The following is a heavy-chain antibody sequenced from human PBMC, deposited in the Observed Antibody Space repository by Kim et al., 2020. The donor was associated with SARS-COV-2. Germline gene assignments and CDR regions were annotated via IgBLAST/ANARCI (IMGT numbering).Heavy chain of an antibody. D-gene: IGHD3-10*01. CDR2: INTDNGKT. CDR1: GYSFTTYT. CDR3: AREVRGVITYFDY. V-gene: IGHV1-3*04. J-gene: IGHJ4*02. Sequence: ASVKVSCKASGYSFTTYTIHWLRQAPGQRLEWIGWINTDNGKTKYSEKFQGRVTITRDTFASTAYMELSNMRSEDTALYYCAREVRGVITYFDYWGQGTLVTVSS.